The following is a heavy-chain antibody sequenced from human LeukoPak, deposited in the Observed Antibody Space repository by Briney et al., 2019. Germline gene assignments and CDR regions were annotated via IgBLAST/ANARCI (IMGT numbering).Heavy chain of an antibody. Sequence: GGSLRLSCAASGITFRNYGMHWVRQAPGKELEWVAFIWYDGSNKYYADSVKGRFTISRDNSRNTLFLQMNSLRVEDTAVYYCATDRATQYFDYWGQGTLVSVPS. CDR3: ATDRATQYFDY. J-gene: IGHJ4*02. CDR2: IWYDGSNK. V-gene: IGHV3-30*02. D-gene: IGHD2-15*01. CDR1: GITFRNYG.